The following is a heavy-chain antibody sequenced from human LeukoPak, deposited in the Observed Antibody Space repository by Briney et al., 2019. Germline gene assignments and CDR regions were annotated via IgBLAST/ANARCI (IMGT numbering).Heavy chain of an antibody. J-gene: IGHJ4*02. CDR1: GFTFSSYS. CDR3: ARGGDYGDYNSEGFDY. Sequence: GGSLRLSCAASGFTFSSYSMNWVRQAPGKGLEWVSSISSSSSYIYYADSVKGRFTISRDNAKNSLYLQMNSLRAEDTAVYYCARGGDYGDYNSEGFDYWGQGTLVTVSS. V-gene: IGHV3-21*01. CDR2: ISSSSSYI. D-gene: IGHD4-17*01.